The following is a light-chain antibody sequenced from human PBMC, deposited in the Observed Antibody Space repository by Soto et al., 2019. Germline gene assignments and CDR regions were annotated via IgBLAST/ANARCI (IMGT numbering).Light chain of an antibody. CDR3: SSYTRSSNPYV. CDR2: EVS. Sequence: QSVLTQPASVSGSPGQSITISCTGTSSDVSDYNYVSWYQQHPGKAPKLMIYEVSNRPSGVSNRFSGSKSGYTASLTISGLQAEDEADYYCSSYTRSSNPYVFGTGTKVTVL. J-gene: IGLJ1*01. CDR1: SSDVSDYNY. V-gene: IGLV2-14*01.